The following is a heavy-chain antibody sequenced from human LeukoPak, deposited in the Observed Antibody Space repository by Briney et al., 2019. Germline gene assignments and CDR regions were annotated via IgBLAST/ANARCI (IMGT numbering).Heavy chain of an antibody. V-gene: IGHV3-23*01. CDR3: AKDSQTMVRGVYYFDY. Sequence: PGGSLRLSCAASGFTFSSYAMSWVRQAPGKGLEWVSAISGSGGSTYYADSVKGQFTISRDNSKNTLYLQMNSLRAEDTAVYYCAKDSQTMVRGVYYFDYWGQGTLVTVSP. J-gene: IGHJ4*02. D-gene: IGHD3-10*01. CDR1: GFTFSSYA. CDR2: ISGSGGST.